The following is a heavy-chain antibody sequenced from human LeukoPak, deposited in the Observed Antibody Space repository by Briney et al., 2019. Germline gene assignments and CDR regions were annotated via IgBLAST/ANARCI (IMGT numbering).Heavy chain of an antibody. Sequence: PGGSLRLSCAASGITFSSHAMSWVRQAPGKGLEWVSAISGSGGSTYYADSVKGRFTISRDNSKNTMYLQMNSLRAEDTAVYYCAKESAYDILTGYYLWGQGTLVTVSS. CDR3: AKESAYDILTGYYL. D-gene: IGHD3-9*01. CDR1: GITFSSHA. CDR2: ISGSGGST. J-gene: IGHJ4*02. V-gene: IGHV3-23*01.